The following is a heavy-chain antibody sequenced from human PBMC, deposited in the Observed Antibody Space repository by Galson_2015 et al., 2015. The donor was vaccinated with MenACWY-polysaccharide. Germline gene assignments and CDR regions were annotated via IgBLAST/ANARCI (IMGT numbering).Heavy chain of an antibody. Sequence: SLRLSCAASGFTFSSYGMHWVRQAPGKGLEWVAVIRYDGSNKYYADSVKGRFTISRDNSKNTLYLQMNSLRAEDTAVYYCAKGGPEPFDYWGQGTLVTVSS. J-gene: IGHJ4*02. D-gene: IGHD1-14*01. CDR1: GFTFSSYG. V-gene: IGHV3-30*02. CDR2: IRYDGSNK. CDR3: AKGGPEPFDY.